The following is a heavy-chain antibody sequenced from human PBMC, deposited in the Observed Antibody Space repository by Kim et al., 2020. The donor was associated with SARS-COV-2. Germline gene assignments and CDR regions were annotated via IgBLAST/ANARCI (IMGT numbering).Heavy chain of an antibody. Sequence: GRFTISRDNSKNTLYLQMNSLRAEDTAVYYCARDNVRDCSSTSCSYGMDVWGQGTTVTVSS. D-gene: IGHD2-2*01. V-gene: IGHV3-30*07. J-gene: IGHJ6*02. CDR3: ARDNVRDCSSTSCSYGMDV.